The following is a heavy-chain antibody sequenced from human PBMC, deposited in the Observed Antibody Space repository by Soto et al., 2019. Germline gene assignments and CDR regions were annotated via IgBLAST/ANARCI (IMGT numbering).Heavy chain of an antibody. D-gene: IGHD6-6*01. Sequence: PSETLSLTCTVSGGSTSSYYWSWIRQPPGKGLEWIGYIYYSGSTNYNPSLKSRVTISVDTSKNQFSLKLSSVTAADTAVYYCARSRAARPRHVDYWGQGTLVTVSA. CDR2: IYYSGST. CDR1: GGSTSSYY. CDR3: ARSRAARPRHVDY. J-gene: IGHJ4*02. V-gene: IGHV4-59*01.